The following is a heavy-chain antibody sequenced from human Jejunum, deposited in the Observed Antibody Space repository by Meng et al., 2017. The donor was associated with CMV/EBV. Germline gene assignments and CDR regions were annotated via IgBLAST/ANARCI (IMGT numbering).Heavy chain of an antibody. CDR2: ITDTYSV. V-gene: IGHV3-11*04. D-gene: IGHD6-19*01. J-gene: IGHJ4*02. Sequence: CADSGFTFSDFHMSWVRQAPGQGLEWLSYITDTYSVSYADSLKGRFTISRDNARNSVYLQMNSLRVEDTAVYYCARRWAVAGLDYWGQGTLVTVSS. CDR3: ARRWAVAGLDY. CDR1: GFTFSDFH.